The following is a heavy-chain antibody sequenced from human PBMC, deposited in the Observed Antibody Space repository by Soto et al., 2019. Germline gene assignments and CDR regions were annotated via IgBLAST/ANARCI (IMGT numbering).Heavy chain of an antibody. CDR2: IYRGGIT. D-gene: IGHD1-1*01. V-gene: IGHV4-38-2*01. CDR3: AIGNPDWFDP. CDR1: GYSISSGLY. J-gene: IGHJ5*02. Sequence: SETLSLTCAVSGYSISSGLYWGWIRQPPGKGLEWIGTIYRGGITYYNPSLKSRDTISIDTSKNHFSLRLSSVTATDTAVYFCAIGNPDWFDPWGQGTLVTVSS.